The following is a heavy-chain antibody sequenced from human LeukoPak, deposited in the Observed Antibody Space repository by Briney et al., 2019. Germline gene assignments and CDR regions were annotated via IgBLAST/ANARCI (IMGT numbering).Heavy chain of an antibody. CDR1: GFTFDDYG. Sequence: GGSLRLSCAASGFTFDDYGLSWVRQAPGKGLEWVSTINWNGGSTGYADSVKGRFTISRDNAKNSLYLQMNSLRAEDAAVYYCARPSGDFRDDYYYYYMDVWGKGTTVTVSS. D-gene: IGHD4-17*01. CDR3: ARPSGDFRDDYYYYYMDV. J-gene: IGHJ6*03. V-gene: IGHV3-20*04. CDR2: INWNGGST.